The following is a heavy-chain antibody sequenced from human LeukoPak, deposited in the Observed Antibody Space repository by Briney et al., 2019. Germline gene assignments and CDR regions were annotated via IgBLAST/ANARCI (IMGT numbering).Heavy chain of an antibody. D-gene: IGHD1-26*01. CDR1: GFTFDDYA. V-gene: IGHV3-9*03. Sequence: GGSLRLSCAASGFTFDDYAMHWVRQAPGKGLEWVSGISWNSGSIGYADSVKGRFTISRDNAKNSLYLQMNSLRAEDMALYYYAKGVGASYYYYMDVWGKGTTVTVSS. J-gene: IGHJ6*03. CDR3: AKGVGASYYYYMDV. CDR2: ISWNSGSI.